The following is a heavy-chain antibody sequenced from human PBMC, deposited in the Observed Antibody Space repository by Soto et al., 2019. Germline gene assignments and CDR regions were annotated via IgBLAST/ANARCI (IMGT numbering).Heavy chain of an antibody. D-gene: IGHD4-17*01. CDR1: GFGFSSYA. CDR2: ISASGRNT. J-gene: IGHJ3*01. CDR3: GKDPNGDFVGAFDF. Sequence: EVQLLESGGGSVQPGGSLRLSCAASGFGFSSYAMSWVRQAPGKGPEWVSGISASGRNTYYADSVKGRSTISRDNSKNMLYLQMNNLRAEGTALYYCGKDPNGDFVGAFDFWGQGTMVTVSS. V-gene: IGHV3-23*01.